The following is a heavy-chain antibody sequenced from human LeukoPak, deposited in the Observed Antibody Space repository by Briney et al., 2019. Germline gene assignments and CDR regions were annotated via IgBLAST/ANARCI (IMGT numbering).Heavy chain of an antibody. CDR3: ARGGGVDILTGFQY. V-gene: IGHV1-18*01. D-gene: IGHD3-9*01. CDR2: ISAHNGNT. J-gene: IGHJ4*02. CDR1: GYTFTSYG. Sequence: ASVKVSCKASGYTFTSYGISWVRQAPGQGLEWMGWISAHNGNTYYAQKLRGRVTMTTDTSTSTAYMELRSLRSDDTAVYYCARGGGVDILTGFQYWGQGTLVTVSS.